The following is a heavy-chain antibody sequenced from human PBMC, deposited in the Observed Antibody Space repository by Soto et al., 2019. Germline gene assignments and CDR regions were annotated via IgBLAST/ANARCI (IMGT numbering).Heavy chain of an antibody. CDR1: GYTFTSYG. Sequence: ASVKVSCKASGYTFTSYGISWVRQAPGQGLEWMGWISAYNGKTNYAQKLQGRVTMTTDTSTSTAYMELRSLRSDDTAVYYCAIDFTPLAYYDFWSGFYNFDPWGQGTLVTVSS. V-gene: IGHV1-18*01. J-gene: IGHJ5*02. D-gene: IGHD3-3*01. CDR3: AIDFTPLAYYDFWSGFYNFDP. CDR2: ISAYNGKT.